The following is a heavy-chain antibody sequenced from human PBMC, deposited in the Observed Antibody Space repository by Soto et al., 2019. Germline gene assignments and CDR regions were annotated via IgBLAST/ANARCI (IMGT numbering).Heavy chain of an antibody. Sequence: SETLSLTCAVYGGSFSGYYWSWIRQPPGKGLEWIGEINHSGSTNYNPSLKSRVTISVDASKNQFSRKLSSVTAADTAVYYCGRLRVRGAFLVVVAATPAYVFHMWGQGTMVTVSS. CDR2: INHSGST. D-gene: IGHD2-15*01. V-gene: IGHV4-34*01. J-gene: IGHJ3*02. CDR3: GRLRVRGAFLVVVAATPAYVFHM. CDR1: GGSFSGYY.